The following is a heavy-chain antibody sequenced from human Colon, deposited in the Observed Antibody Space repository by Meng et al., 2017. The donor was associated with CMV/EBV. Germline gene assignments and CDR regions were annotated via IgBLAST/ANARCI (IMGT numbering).Heavy chain of an antibody. CDR3: ARSTYSGSYYGY. J-gene: IGHJ4*02. D-gene: IGHD1-26*01. CDR1: GFSFNYYE. V-gene: IGHV3-48*03. CDR2: ISSSAMTV. Sequence: GESLKISCVASGFSFNYYEMNWVRQAPGKGLEWISYISSSAMTVQYAESVKGRFTISRDNAKNSLYLQMNGLRAEDTAVYYCARSTYSGSYYGYWGQGTLVTVSS.